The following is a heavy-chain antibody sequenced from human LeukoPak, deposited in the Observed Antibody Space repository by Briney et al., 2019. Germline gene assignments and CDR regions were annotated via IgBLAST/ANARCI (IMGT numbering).Heavy chain of an antibody. CDR1: GGSISSYY. CDR2: IYHSGST. J-gene: IGHJ3*02. V-gene: IGHV4-38-2*02. CDR3: ATPNLGGRREWGAFDI. D-gene: IGHD2-15*01. Sequence: SETLSLTCTVSGGSISSYYWGWIRQPPGKGLEWIGSIYHSGSTYYNPSLKSRVTISVDTSKNQFSLKLSSVTAADTAVYYCATPNLGGRREWGAFDIWGQGTMVTVSS.